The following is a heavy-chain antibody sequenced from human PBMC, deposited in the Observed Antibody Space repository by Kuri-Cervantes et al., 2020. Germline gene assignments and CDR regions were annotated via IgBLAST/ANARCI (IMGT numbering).Heavy chain of an antibody. D-gene: IGHD3-3*01. J-gene: IGHJ6*02. CDR2: ISYDGSNK. CDR3: AKDPRYYDFWSGYYKWGDYYGMDV. V-gene: IGHV3-30-3*01. Sequence: GGSLRLSCAASGFTFSSYAMHWVRQAPGKGLEWVAVISYDGSNKYYADSVKGRFTISRDNSKNTLYLQMNSLRAEDTAVYYCAKDPRYYDFWSGYYKWGDYYGMDVWGQGTTVTVSS. CDR1: GFTFSSYA.